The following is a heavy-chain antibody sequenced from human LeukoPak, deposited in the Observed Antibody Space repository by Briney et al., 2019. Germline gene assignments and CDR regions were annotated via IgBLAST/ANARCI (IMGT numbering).Heavy chain of an antibody. V-gene: IGHV3-23*01. Sequence: GGSLRLSCAASGFTFSSYAMSWVRQAPGKGLEWVSAISGSGGSTYYANSVKGRFTISRDNSKNTLYLQMNSLRAEDTAVYYCAKVPLALYVNYWGQGTLVTVSS. CDR1: GFTFSSYA. CDR3: AKVPLALYVNY. D-gene: IGHD2-8*01. CDR2: ISGSGGST. J-gene: IGHJ4*02.